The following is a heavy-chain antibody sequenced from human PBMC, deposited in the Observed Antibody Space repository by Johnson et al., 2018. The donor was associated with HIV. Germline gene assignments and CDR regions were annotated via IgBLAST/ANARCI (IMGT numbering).Heavy chain of an antibody. CDR3: ARDRGIYEGAFDI. CDR1: GFTFSSYW. CDR2: IKQDGSEK. J-gene: IGHJ3*02. D-gene: IGHD3-3*01. Sequence: VQLMESGGGLVKPGGSLRLSCAASGFTFSSYWMSWVRQAPGKGLEWVANIKQDGSEKYYVDSVKGRFTISRDNAKNSLYLQMNSLRAEDTAVYYCARDRGIYEGAFDIWGQGTMVTVSS. V-gene: IGHV3-7*01.